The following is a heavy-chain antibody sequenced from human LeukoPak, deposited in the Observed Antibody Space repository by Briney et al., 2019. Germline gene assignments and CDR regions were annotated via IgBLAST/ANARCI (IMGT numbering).Heavy chain of an antibody. CDR1: GVTFSSYW. D-gene: IGHD7-27*01. CDR2: IKQDGSEK. V-gene: IGHV3-7*01. CDR3: ARDPRENWGSEYSFFDP. J-gene: IGHJ5*02. Sequence: PGGSLRLSCAATGVTFSSYWMSWVRQTPGKGLEWVANIKQDGSEKNYVDSVKGRFTISRDNAKNSLYLQMNSLRAEDTAVYYCARDPRENWGSEYSFFDPWGQGTLVTVSS.